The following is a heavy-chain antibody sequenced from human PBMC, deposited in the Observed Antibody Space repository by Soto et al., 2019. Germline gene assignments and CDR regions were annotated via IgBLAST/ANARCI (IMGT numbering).Heavy chain of an antibody. Sequence: PSETLSLTCTVSGDSISGGASFWSWIRQPPGKGLEWIANVYYSGISYYNPSLKSRLTISVYTTKNQFSLQLKSMTAADTAVYYCAKLSRSSSTCYLPGWLETGDPGALVTVSS. CDR2: VYYSGIS. CDR3: AKLSRSSSTCYLPGWLET. CDR1: GDSISGGASF. D-gene: IGHD2-2*01. V-gene: IGHV4-31*03. J-gene: IGHJ5*01.